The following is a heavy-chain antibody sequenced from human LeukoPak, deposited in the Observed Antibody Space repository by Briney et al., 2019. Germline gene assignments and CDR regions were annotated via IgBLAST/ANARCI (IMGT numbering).Heavy chain of an antibody. CDR2: IDHRGDT. Sequence: SETLSLTCAVYGGSFSRYYWSWIRQSPGKGLEWIAEIDHRGDTDYNPSVKSRVTISVDTSKNQFSLKMRSLSAADTALYYCARGATISETGYFDFWGQGTLVTVSS. J-gene: IGHJ4*03. V-gene: IGHV4-34*01. CDR3: ARGATISETGYFDF. D-gene: IGHD5-24*01. CDR1: GGSFSRYY.